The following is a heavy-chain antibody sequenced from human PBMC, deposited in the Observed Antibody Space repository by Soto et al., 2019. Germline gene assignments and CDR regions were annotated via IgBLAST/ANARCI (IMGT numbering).Heavy chain of an antibody. V-gene: IGHV3-11*01. Sequence: GGSLRLSCAASGFTFSDYYMIWIRQAPGKGLEWVSYISTSGDTTYYAGSVKGRFTISRDNAENSLYQQMNTLRAEDTAMDYCARSMANCGVFSKHNYFDYWGQGTLVTVSS. D-gene: IGHD2-21*01. J-gene: IGHJ4*02. CDR1: GFTFSDYY. CDR3: ARSMANCGVFSKHNYFDY. CDR2: ISTSGDTT.